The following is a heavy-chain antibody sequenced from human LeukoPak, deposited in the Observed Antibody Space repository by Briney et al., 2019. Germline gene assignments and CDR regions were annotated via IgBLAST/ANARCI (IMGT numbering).Heavy chain of an antibody. CDR2: ISSSSATI. Sequence: GGSLRLSCAASGFIFSSYNMNWVRQAPGKGLEWVSFISSSSATIYYADSVKGRFTISRDNAKNSLYLQMNSLRAEDTAVYYCARGRYDSSGISDYWGQGTLVTVSS. J-gene: IGHJ4*02. D-gene: IGHD3-22*01. V-gene: IGHV3-48*04. CDR3: ARGRYDSSGISDY. CDR1: GFIFSSYN.